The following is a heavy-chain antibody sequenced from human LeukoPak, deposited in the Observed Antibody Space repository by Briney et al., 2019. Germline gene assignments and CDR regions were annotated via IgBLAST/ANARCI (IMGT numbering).Heavy chain of an antibody. V-gene: IGHV1-18*01. CDR3: ARDRDSHLWFGELLSYFDY. CDR1: GYTFTSYG. CDR2: ISAYNGNT. D-gene: IGHD3-10*01. Sequence: ASVKVSCKASGYTFTSYGISWVRQAPGQGLEWMGWISAYNGNTNYAQKLQGRVTMTTDTSTSTAYMELRSLRSDDTAVYYCARDRDSHLWFGELLSYFDYWGQGTLVTVSS. J-gene: IGHJ4*02.